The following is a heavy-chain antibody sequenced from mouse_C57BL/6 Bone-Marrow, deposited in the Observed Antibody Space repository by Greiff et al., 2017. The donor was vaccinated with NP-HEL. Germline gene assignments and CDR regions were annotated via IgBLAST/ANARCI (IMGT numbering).Heavy chain of an antibody. D-gene: IGHD2-10*02. CDR1: GFTFSSYA. Sequence: EVHLVESGGGLVKPGGSLKLSCAASGFTFSSYAMSWVRQTPEKRLEWVATISDGGSSTYYPDNVKGRFTISRDNAKNNLYLKMSQLKSEDTAMYYCARDWYGNYDAMDYWGQGTSVTVSS. CDR3: ARDWYGNYDAMDY. J-gene: IGHJ4*01. V-gene: IGHV5-4*01. CDR2: ISDGGSST.